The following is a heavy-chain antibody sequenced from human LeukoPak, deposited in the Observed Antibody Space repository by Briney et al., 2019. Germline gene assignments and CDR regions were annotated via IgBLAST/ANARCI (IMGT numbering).Heavy chain of an antibody. CDR3: ARVRGQLWFADGFDI. J-gene: IGHJ3*02. CDR2: IYSGGTT. Sequence: HPGGSLRLSCAASGFTVSSYYMSWVRQAPGRGLEWVSFIYSGGTTYYVDSVKGRFTISRGNSKNTLYLQMNSLRAEDTAVYYCARVRGQLWFADGFDIWGQGTMATVSS. CDR1: GFTVSSYY. V-gene: IGHV3-53*01. D-gene: IGHD3-10*01.